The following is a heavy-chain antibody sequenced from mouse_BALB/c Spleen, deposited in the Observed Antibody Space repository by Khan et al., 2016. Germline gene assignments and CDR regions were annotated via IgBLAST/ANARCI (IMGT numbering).Heavy chain of an antibody. CDR2: INTNTGEP. V-gene: IGHV9-3*02. CDR3: ARYGTGPLFAY. Sequence: QIQLVQSGPELKKPGETVKISCKASGYTFTNYGMTWVKQAPGKGLKWMGWINTNTGEPTYAEEFRGRFAFSLETSASTAFLQINNLKNEDTATYFCARYGTGPLFAYWGQGTLVTVSA. D-gene: IGHD2-1*01. J-gene: IGHJ3*01. CDR1: GYTFTNYG.